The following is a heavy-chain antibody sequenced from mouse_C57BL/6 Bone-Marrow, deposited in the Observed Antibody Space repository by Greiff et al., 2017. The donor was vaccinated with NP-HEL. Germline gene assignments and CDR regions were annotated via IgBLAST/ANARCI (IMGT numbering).Heavy chain of an antibody. V-gene: IGHV6-3*01. CDR2: IRLKSDNYAT. CDR1: GFTFSNYW. Sequence: EVHLVESGGGLVQPGGSMKLSCVASGFTFSNYWMNWVRQSPEKGLEWVAQIRLKSDNYATHYAESVKGRFTISRDDSKSSVYLQMNNLRAEDTGIYYCTAYYSNPFAYWVQGTLVTVSA. J-gene: IGHJ3*01. CDR3: TAYYSNPFAY. D-gene: IGHD2-5*01.